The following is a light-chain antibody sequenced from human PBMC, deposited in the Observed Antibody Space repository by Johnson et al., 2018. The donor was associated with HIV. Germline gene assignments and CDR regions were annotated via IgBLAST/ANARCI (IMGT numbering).Light chain of an antibody. J-gene: IGLJ1*01. V-gene: IGLV1-51*01. CDR1: SSNIGNNY. CDR2: DNN. Sequence: SVLTQPPSVSAAPGQKVTISCSGSSSNIGNNYVSWYQQLPGTAPKLLIYDNNKRPSGIPDRFSGSKSGTSATLGITGLQTGDEADYYCGTWDSSLSAHNYVVGTGTKVTVL. CDR3: GTWDSSLSAHNYV.